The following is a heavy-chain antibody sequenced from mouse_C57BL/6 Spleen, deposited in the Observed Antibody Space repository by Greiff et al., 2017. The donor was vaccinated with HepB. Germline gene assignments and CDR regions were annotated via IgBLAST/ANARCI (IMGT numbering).Heavy chain of an antibody. D-gene: IGHD2-4*01. CDR2: ISPGSGST. Sequence: VQLQQPGAELVKPGASVKMSCKASGYTFTSYWITWVKQRPGQGLEWIGDISPGSGSTNYNEKVKSKANLTVDTSSITAYMQRSSLTSEDSAVYYCARYDYDGGYYYAMDYWGQGTSVTVSS. CDR1: GYTFTSYW. J-gene: IGHJ4*01. V-gene: IGHV1-55*01. CDR3: ARYDYDGGYYYAMDY.